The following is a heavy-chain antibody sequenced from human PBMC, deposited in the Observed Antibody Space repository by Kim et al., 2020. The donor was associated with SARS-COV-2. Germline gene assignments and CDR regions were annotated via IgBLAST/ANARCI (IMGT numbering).Heavy chain of an antibody. J-gene: IGHJ6*02. CDR2: ISYDGSNK. V-gene: IGHV3-30*04. CDR1: GFTFSSYA. D-gene: IGHD1-7*01. CDR3: TKTGATYYYYGMDV. Sequence: GGSLRLSCAASGFTFSSYAMHWVRQAPGKGLEWVAVISYDGSNKYYVDSVKGRFTISRDNSKNTLYLQMNSLRAEDTAVYYCTKTGATYYYYGMDVWCQG.